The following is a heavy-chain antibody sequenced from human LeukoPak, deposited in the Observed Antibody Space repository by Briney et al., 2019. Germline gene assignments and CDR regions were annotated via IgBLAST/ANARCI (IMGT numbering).Heavy chain of an antibody. CDR1: GFTFSDYY. Sequence: GGSLRLSCAASGFTFSDYYMSWIRQAPGKGLEWVSYISSSGSTIYYADSVKGRFTISRDNAKDSLYLQMNSLRAEDTAVYYCARDKRRYSSGCFDYWGQGTLVTVSS. J-gene: IGHJ4*02. CDR2: ISSSGSTI. D-gene: IGHD6-19*01. V-gene: IGHV3-11*04. CDR3: ARDKRRYSSGCFDY.